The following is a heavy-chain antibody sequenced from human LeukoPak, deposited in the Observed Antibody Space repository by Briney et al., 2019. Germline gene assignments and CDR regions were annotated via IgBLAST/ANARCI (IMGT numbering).Heavy chain of an antibody. Sequence: GESLQISCKGSGYSFTSYWIAWVRQMPGKGLEWMGIIHPGDSDTTYSPSFQGQVTISADKSISTAYLQWSSLKASDTAMYYCASSVGIAAAGGFYSWGQGTLVTVSS. CDR2: IHPGDSDT. V-gene: IGHV5-51*01. CDR1: GYSFTSYW. CDR3: ASSVGIAAAGGFYS. D-gene: IGHD6-13*01. J-gene: IGHJ4*02.